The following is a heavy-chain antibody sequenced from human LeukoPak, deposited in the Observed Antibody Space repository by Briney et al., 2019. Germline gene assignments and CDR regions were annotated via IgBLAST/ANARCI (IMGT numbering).Heavy chain of an antibody. CDR2: INWNGGST. D-gene: IGHD3-22*01. V-gene: IGHV3-20*04. CDR3: ARDAHYYDSSGHVPYMDV. Sequence: GGSLRLSCAASGFTFDDYGMSWVRQAPGKGLEWVSGINWNGGSTGYVDSVKGRFTISRDHAKNSLYLQMNSLRAEDTALYYCARDAHYYDSSGHVPYMDVWGKGTTVTVSS. J-gene: IGHJ6*03. CDR1: GFTFDDYG.